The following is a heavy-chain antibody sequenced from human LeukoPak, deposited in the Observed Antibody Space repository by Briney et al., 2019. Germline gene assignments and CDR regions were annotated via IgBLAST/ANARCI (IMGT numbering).Heavy chain of an antibody. CDR1: GGSFNDYY. J-gene: IGHJ2*01. V-gene: IGHV4-34*01. D-gene: IGHD3-10*01. CDR2: INHSGST. Sequence: PSETLSLTCAVYGGSFNDYYWTWVRQSPGKGLEWIGEINHSGSTNYNPSLKSRVTISVDTSKNQFSLKLSSVTAADTAVYYCARRRLMRSTMVRGVLGWYFDLWGRGTLVTVSS. CDR3: ARRRLMRSTMVRGVLGWYFDL.